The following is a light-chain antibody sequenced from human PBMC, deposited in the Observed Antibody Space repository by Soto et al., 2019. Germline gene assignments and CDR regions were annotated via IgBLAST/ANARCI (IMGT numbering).Light chain of an antibody. CDR1: QSVSSN. J-gene: IGKJ3*01. Sequence: ETVLTQSPATLSASPGERATLSCRASQSVSSNLAWYLQKPGQAPRLLIYGPSTRATGVPARFRGSGSGTEFTLTIDSLQSEDFAVYYCQQYNNWPLTFGPGTKVDIK. V-gene: IGKV3-15*01. CDR3: QQYNNWPLT. CDR2: GPS.